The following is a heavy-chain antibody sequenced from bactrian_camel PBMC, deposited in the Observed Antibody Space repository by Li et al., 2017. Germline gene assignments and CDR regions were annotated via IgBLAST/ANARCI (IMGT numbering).Heavy chain of an antibody. CDR2: INSGGGIT. CDR1: GFTFSSYA. Sequence: VQLVESGGGLVQPGGSLRLSCAASGFTFSSYAMFWVRQAPGKGLEWVSGINSGGGITYYTDSVKGRFTISRDSAKNTVFLQLNSLTTEDAAVYYCATDEKGMGWVRPYQYWGQGTQVTVS. D-gene: IGHD5*01. V-gene: IGHV3S40*01. J-gene: IGHJ4*01. CDR3: ATDEKGMGWVRPYQY.